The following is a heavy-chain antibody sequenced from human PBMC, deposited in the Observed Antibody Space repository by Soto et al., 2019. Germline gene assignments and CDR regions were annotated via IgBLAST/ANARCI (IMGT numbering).Heavy chain of an antibody. CDR2: INRRSTFI. D-gene: IGHD3-22*01. CDR1: GVTFSSYS. V-gene: IGHV3-21*01. CDR3: ARDLYVTMITPGLDY. Sequence: GGPLRLSCAASGVTFSSYSMNWVRQAPGKGLEWFSSINRRSTFIYYADSLKGRFTVSKDDANNPLYLQMHSLRAEDTAVYYCARDLYVTMITPGLDYWGQGTRVTVSS. J-gene: IGHJ4*02.